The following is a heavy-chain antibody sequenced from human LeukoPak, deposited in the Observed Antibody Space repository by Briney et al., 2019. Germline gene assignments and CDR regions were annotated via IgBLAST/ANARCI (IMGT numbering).Heavy chain of an antibody. D-gene: IGHD6-19*01. Sequence: SETLSLTCTVSGGSISSSSYYWSWIRQPAGKGLEWIGRIYTSGSTNYNPSLKSRVTMSVDTSKNHFSLRLSSVTAADTAMYYCARGTLYSGWSYYFDYWGQGSQVTVSS. CDR2: IYTSGST. J-gene: IGHJ4*02. V-gene: IGHV4-61*02. CDR1: GGSISSSSYY. CDR3: ARGTLYSGWSYYFDY.